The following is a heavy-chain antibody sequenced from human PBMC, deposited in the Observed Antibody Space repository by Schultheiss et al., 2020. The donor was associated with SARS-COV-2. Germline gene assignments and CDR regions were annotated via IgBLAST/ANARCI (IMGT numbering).Heavy chain of an antibody. J-gene: IGHJ4*02. V-gene: IGHV2-70*11. Sequence: SGPTLVKPTQTLTLTCTFSGFSLSTSGMCVSWIRQPPGKALEWLARIDWDDDKRYSTSLKTRLTISKDTSKNQVVLTMTNMDPVDTATYYCARITIFGGSFDYWGQGTLVTVSS. CDR3: ARITIFGGSFDY. CDR2: IDWDDDK. D-gene: IGHD3-3*01. CDR1: GFSLSTSGMC.